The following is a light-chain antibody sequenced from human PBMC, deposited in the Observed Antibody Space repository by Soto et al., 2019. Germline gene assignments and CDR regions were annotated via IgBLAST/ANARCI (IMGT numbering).Light chain of an antibody. CDR2: KVF. CDR1: QSLVHSSGNTF. Sequence: DGLLTQSPLSLSVTVGQPASISCRSSQSLVHSSGNTFLSWFIQRPGQSPRRLIYKVFNRDSGAPDRLSGSGSGTHFTLQITRVEAEDVGVYYCMPYAHWPHSFGQGTKLEIK. CDR3: MPYAHWPHS. V-gene: IGKV2-30*02. J-gene: IGKJ2*03.